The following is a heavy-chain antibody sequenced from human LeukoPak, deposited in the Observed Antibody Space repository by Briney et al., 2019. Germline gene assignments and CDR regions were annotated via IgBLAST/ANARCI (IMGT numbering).Heavy chain of an antibody. V-gene: IGHV3-66*01. D-gene: IGHD6-19*01. CDR3: ATWGSGLNAFYI. CDR1: GFTFSSHW. Sequence: GGSLRLSCVTSGFTFSSHWMGWVRQAPGKGLEWVSVIYSGGSTYYADSVKGRFTISRDNAKNTLYLQMNSLRAEDTAVYYCATWGSGLNAFYIWGQGTMVTVSS. CDR2: IYSGGST. J-gene: IGHJ3*02.